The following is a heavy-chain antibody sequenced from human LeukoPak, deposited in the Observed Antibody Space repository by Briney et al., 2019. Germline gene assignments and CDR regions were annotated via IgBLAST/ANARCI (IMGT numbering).Heavy chain of an antibody. CDR2: IYNAVT. CDR3: ARLRGNTMVEY. D-gene: IGHD3-10*01. J-gene: IGHJ4*02. CDR1: GFTFGSYG. V-gene: IGHV3-23*03. Sequence: GGSLRLSCAASGFTFGSYGMSWVRQAPGKGLEWVSLIYNAVTYADSVKGRFTISRDDSKNTLNLQMNSLRADDTAVYYCARLRGNTMVEYWGQGALVTVSS.